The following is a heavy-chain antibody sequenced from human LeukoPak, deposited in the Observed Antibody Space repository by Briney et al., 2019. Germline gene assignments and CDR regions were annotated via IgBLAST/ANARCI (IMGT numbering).Heavy chain of an antibody. D-gene: IGHD3-16*02. CDR2: IYTSGST. CDR3: ARDYVWGSYRYFDY. J-gene: IGHJ4*02. V-gene: IGHV4-4*07. CDR1: GGSISSYY. Sequence: PSETLSLTCTVSGGSISSYYWSWIRQPAGKGLEWIGRIYTSGSTNYNPSPKSRVTMSVDTSKNQFSLKLSSVTAADTAVYYCARDYVWGSYRYFDYWGQGTLVTVSS.